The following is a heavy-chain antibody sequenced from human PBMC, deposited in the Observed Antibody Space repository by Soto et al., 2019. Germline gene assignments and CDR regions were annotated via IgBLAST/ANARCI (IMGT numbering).Heavy chain of an antibody. Sequence: QVQLVQSGGGVVQPGRSLRLSCAGSGFTFSSYGIHWVRQAPGKGLEWVALISYDGGNEKYTESAKDRFTISRDDSHKVAYLQMSSLRTEDTAMYYCAKDRYSGTYPTDFDYWGQGSLVTVSS. CDR2: ISYDGGNE. V-gene: IGHV3-30*18. CDR1: GFTFSSYG. CDR3: AKDRYSGTYPTDFDY. D-gene: IGHD1-26*01. J-gene: IGHJ4*02.